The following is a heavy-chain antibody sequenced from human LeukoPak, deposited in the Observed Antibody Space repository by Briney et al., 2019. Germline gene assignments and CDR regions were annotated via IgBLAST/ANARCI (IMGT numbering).Heavy chain of an antibody. Sequence: PSETLSLTCTVSGGSISSYYWSWIRQPPGKGLEWIGYIYYSGNTNYNPSLKSRLTISVDTSKNQFSLKLNSVTAADTAVYYCAGALGGIPYYYYYMDVWGKGTTVAISS. CDR2: IYYSGNT. D-gene: IGHD1-26*01. CDR1: GGSISSYY. V-gene: IGHV4-59*01. J-gene: IGHJ6*03. CDR3: AGALGGIPYYYYYMDV.